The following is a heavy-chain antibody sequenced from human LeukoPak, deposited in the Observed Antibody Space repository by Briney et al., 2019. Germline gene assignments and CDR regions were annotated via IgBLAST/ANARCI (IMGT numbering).Heavy chain of an antibody. Sequence: PGGSLRLSCAASGFTFSSYSMNWVRQAPGKRLEWVSSISSSSSYIYYADSVKGRFTISRDNAKNSLYLQMNSLRAEDTAVYYCAGEWLKENYYYMDVWGKGTTVTVSS. CDR2: ISSSSSYI. D-gene: IGHD3-22*01. J-gene: IGHJ6*03. CDR3: AGEWLKENYYYMDV. V-gene: IGHV3-21*01. CDR1: GFTFSSYS.